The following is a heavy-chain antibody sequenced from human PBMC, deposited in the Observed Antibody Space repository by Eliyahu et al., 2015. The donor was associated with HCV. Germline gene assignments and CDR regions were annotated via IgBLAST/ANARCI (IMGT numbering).Heavy chain of an antibody. Sequence: EAQLEESGGGLVQPGGXLXLSCAASGFRFSRYWMSWVRQXPEKGLEWLANIXEDGRGTYYQDSVKGRFSISRDNAKNSFFLHMNSLRLEDTAVYYCAARVGDCDGGGPCPWGRGTLVTVSS. CDR3: AARVGDCDGGGPCP. CDR1: GFRFSRYW. CDR2: IXEDGRGT. D-gene: IGHD2-21*01. V-gene: IGHV3-7*01. J-gene: IGHJ5*02.